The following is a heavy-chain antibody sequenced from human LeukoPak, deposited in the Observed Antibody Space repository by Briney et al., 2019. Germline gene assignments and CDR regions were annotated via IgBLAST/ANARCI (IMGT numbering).Heavy chain of an antibody. D-gene: IGHD6-13*01. CDR3: ASSIAAAGRHYYYYGMDV. CDR1: GFTFSSYW. V-gene: IGHV3-7*01. CDR2: IKQEGSEK. Sequence: GGSLRLSCAASGFTFSSYWMSWVRQAPGKGLEWVANIKQEGSEKYYVDSVKGRFTISRDNAKNSLYLQMNSLRAEDTAVYYCASSIAAAGRHYYYYGMDVWGQGTTVTVSS. J-gene: IGHJ6*02.